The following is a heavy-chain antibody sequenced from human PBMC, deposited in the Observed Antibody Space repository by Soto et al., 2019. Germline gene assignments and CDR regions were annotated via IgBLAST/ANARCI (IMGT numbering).Heavy chain of an antibody. J-gene: IGHJ6*02. V-gene: IGHV3-9*01. CDR1: GFTFDDYA. CDR2: ISWNSGSI. Sequence: GGSLRLSCAASGFTFDDYAMHWVRQAPGKGLEWVSGISWNSGSIGYADSVKGRFTISRDNAKNSLYLQMNSLRAEDTALYYCAKDMGLSRYYYYGMDVWGQGTTVTVSS. D-gene: IGHD3-16*01. CDR3: AKDMGLSRYYYYGMDV.